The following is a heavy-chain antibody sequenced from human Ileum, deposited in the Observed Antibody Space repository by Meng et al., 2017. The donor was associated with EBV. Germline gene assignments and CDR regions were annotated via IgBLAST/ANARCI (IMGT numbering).Heavy chain of an antibody. CDR1: EFTFDDYS. V-gene: IGHV3-43*01. Sequence: EVHLVESGGVVVKPGVSLRLSREASEFTFDDYSMHWVRQAPGKGLEWVSLLNWNGDNTYYADSVKGRFTISRDNSKNSLYLQMDSLRIEDTAFYFCAKEGGTMWFDSWGQGTLVTVSS. D-gene: IGHD3-3*01. J-gene: IGHJ5*01. CDR2: LNWNGDNT. CDR3: AKEGGTMWFDS.